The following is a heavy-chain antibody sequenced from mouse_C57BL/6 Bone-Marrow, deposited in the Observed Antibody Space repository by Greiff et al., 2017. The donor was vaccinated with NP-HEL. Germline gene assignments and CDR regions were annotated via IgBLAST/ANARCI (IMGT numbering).Heavy chain of an antibody. D-gene: IGHD2-1*01. CDR1: GYTFTSYW. V-gene: IGHV1-74*01. CDR3: ATYGNYHY. J-gene: IGHJ2*01. CDR2: IYPSVSDT. Sequence: QVQLQQPGAEPVKPGASVKVFCKASGYTFTSYWMHRVKQRPGQGLEWIGRIYPSVSDTNYNQKFKGKATLTVDKSSSTAYMQLSSLTSEDSAVYYCATYGNYHYGGQGTTLTVSA.